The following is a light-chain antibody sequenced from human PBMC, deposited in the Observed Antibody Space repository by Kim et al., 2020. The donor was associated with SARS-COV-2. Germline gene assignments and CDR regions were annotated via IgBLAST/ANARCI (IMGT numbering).Light chain of an antibody. Sequence: NFMLTQPHSVSESPGKTVTISCTRSSGSIDDNYVQRYQQRPGGVPTAVIYEDDQRPSGVSDRFSGSIDNSSNSAFLTISGLRTEDEADYYCQSYNRDNVLFGGGTQLTVL. V-gene: IGLV6-57*04. J-gene: IGLJ2*01. CDR3: QSYNRDNVL. CDR1: SGSIDDNY. CDR2: EDD.